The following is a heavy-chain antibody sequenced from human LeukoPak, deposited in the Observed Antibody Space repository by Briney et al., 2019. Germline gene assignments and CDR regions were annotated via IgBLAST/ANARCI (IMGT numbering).Heavy chain of an antibody. V-gene: IGHV4-59*01. J-gene: IGHJ4*02. D-gene: IGHD6-13*01. Sequence: PSETLSLTCTVSGGSISSYYWSWIRQSPGKGLECIGYIHYTGSTNYNPSLKSRVTISVETSKNQFSLKLKSVTAADTAVYYCARDGYSSSHFDYWGQGTLVTVSS. CDR3: ARDGYSSSHFDY. CDR1: GGSISSYY. CDR2: IHYTGST.